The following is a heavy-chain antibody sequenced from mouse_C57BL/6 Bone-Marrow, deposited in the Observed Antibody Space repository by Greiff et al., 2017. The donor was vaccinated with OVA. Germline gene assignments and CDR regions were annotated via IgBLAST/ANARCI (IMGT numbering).Heavy chain of an antibody. V-gene: IGHV5-17*01. CDR1: GFTFSDYG. CDR2: ISSGSSTI. J-gene: IGHJ1*03. CDR3: ARINYWYFDV. Sequence: EVQLVESGGGLVKPGGSLKLSCAASGFTFSDYGMHWVRQAPEKGLEWVAYISSGSSTIYSADTVKGRFTISRDNAKNTLFLQMTSLRSEDTAMEYCARINYWYFDVWGTGTTVTVSS.